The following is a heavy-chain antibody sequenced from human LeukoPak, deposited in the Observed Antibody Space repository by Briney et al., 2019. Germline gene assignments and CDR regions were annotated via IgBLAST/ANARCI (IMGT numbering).Heavy chain of an antibody. V-gene: IGHV1-46*01. J-gene: IGHJ6*02. Sequence: ASVKVSCKVSGYTLTELSMHWVRQAPGQGLEWMGIINPSGGSTSYAQKFQGRVTMTRDTSTSTVYMELSSLRSEDTAVYYCARDVYTGVYYYGMDVWGQGTTVTVSS. CDR2: INPSGGST. CDR3: ARDVYTGVYYYGMDV. CDR1: GYTLTELS. D-gene: IGHD3-16*01.